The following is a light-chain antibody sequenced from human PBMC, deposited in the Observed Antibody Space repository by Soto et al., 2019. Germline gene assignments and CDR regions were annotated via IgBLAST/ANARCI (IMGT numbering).Light chain of an antibody. CDR1: QSVSSSY. Sequence: EIVLTQSPGTLSLSPGERATLSCRSSQSVSSSYLAWYQQKPGQAPRLLIYDVSSRATGIPVRFSGSGSGTDFSLTISRLEPEDSAVYYCQQYGSSPTFGQGTKVEIK. CDR2: DVS. J-gene: IGKJ1*01. CDR3: QQYGSSPT. V-gene: IGKV3-20*01.